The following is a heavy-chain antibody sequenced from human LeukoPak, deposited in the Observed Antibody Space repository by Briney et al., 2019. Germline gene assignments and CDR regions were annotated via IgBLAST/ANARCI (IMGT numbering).Heavy chain of an antibody. CDR1: GGSFSGYY. Sequence: PSETLSLTCAVYGGSFSGYYWSWIRQPPGKGLEWIGEINHSGSTNYNPSLKSRVTISVDTSKNQFSLKLSSVTAADTAVYYCARLGLRAPRTHSSSSRDYWGQGTLVTVSS. J-gene: IGHJ4*02. CDR2: INHSGST. CDR3: ARLGLRAPRTHSSSSRDY. V-gene: IGHV4-34*01. D-gene: IGHD6-6*01.